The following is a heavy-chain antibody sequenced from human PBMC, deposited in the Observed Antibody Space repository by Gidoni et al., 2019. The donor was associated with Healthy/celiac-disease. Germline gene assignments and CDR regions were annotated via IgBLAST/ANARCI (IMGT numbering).Heavy chain of an antibody. Sequence: EVQLLESGGGLVQPGGSLRLSCAASGVTLSSYAMSWVRQAPGKGLEWVSAISGSGGSTSYADSVQGRFTLSRDNSKNTLYLQMTSLRAEDTAVYYCAKAMVQGVIIIWSESAFDYWGQGTLVTVSS. D-gene: IGHD3-10*01. CDR2: ISGSGGST. CDR3: AKAMVQGVIIIWSESAFDY. J-gene: IGHJ4*02. CDR1: GVTLSSYA. V-gene: IGHV3-23*01.